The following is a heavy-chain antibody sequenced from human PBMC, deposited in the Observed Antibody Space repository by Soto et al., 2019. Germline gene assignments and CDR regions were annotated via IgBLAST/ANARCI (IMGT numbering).Heavy chain of an antibody. CDR1: GGSISSGGNY. V-gene: IGHV4-31*03. CDR2: IYYSGNT. J-gene: IGHJ3*02. Sequence: PSETLSLTCTVSGGSISSGGNYWNWIRQHPGKGLEWIGYIYYSGNTYYNPSLKSRVTISVDTSKNQFSLKLRSVTAADTAVYYCARPYYYGSGSPDAFDIWGQGTMVTVSS. CDR3: ARPYYYGSGSPDAFDI. D-gene: IGHD3-10*01.